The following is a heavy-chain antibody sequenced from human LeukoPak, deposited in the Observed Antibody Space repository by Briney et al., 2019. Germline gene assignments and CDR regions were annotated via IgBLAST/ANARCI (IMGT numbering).Heavy chain of an antibody. CDR3: AKVTGATFYFDD. J-gene: IGHJ4*02. D-gene: IGHD1-14*01. CDR2: IFPGDSET. V-gene: IGHV5-51*01. Sequence: PGESLQISCKTSGYSFTTDWIGWVRQMPGKGLEWMGLIFPGDSETRYSPSFQGHVTISADKSISTACLHWSSLRASDTAKYYCAKVTGATFYFDDWGQGTLVTVSS. CDR1: GYSFTTDW.